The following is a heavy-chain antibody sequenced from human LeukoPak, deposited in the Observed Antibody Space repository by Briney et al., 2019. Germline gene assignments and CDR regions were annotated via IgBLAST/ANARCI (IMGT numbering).Heavy chain of an antibody. CDR1: GDSVSSNSNA. CDR3: ASQSRLDFDY. Sequence: SQTLSLTCAIPGDSVSSNSNAWNWIRQSPSRGLEWLGRTYYRSKWYNDYALSAKSRITINPDTSKNQFSLQLNSVTPEDTAVYYCASQSRLDFDYWGQGTLVTVSS. J-gene: IGHJ4*02. CDR2: TYYRSKWYN. V-gene: IGHV6-1*01.